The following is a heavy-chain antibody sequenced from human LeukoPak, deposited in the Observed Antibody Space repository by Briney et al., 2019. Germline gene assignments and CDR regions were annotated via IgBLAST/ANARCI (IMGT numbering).Heavy chain of an antibody. CDR1: VYTLTVYN. D-gene: IGHD4-11*01. J-gene: IGHJ4*02. V-gene: IGHV1-2*02. CDR2: INPNNGGT. Sequence: ASVKVSCKASVYTLTVYNMHWVRHAPGQGLEWMGWINPNNGGTIYAQKIRGRVTMTRDTSISTAYMELSSLRSDDTAVYYCARPLNDYTFDYWGQGTLVTVSS. CDR3: ARPLNDYTFDY.